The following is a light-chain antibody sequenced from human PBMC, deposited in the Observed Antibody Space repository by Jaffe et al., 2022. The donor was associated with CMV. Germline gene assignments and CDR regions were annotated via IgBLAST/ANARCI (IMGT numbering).Light chain of an antibody. CDR1: QNIGFY. CDR2: AAS. CDR3: QQSFNTPRT. V-gene: IGKV1-39*01. Sequence: DIQMTQSPSSLSASVGDRVIITCRASQNIGFYLNWYRQKPGKAPNLLIYAASTLQSGVPSRFGGSGSGADFTLTISSLQPEDFATYYCQQSFNTPRTFGQGTNLEI. J-gene: IGKJ2*01.